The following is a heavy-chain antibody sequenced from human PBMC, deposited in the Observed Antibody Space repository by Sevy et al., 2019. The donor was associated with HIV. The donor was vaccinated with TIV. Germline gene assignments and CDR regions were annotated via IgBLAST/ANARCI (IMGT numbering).Heavy chain of an antibody. CDR3: ARDGGWYNYAPSDY. CDR2: ISYDGNKK. CDR1: GFSFSSHD. V-gene: IGHV3-30*03. D-gene: IGHD1-1*01. Sequence: GGSLRLSCAASGFSFSSHDMHWVRQAPGKGLEWQSVISYDGNKKYYADSVKGRFTISRDNSKNTLYLQMNSLRPEDTAVYYCARDGGWYNYAPSDYWGQGTLVTVSS. J-gene: IGHJ4*02.